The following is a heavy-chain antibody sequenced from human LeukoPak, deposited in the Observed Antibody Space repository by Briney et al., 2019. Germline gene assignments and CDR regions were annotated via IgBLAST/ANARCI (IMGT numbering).Heavy chain of an antibody. Sequence: GASVKVSCKASGYTFTGYYMHWVRQAPGQGLEWMGWINPNSGGTNYAQKFQGRVTMTRDTSISTAYMELSRLRSDDTAVYYCARDPWVIAVAGRGGINFDYWGQGTLVTVSS. V-gene: IGHV1-2*02. CDR3: ARDPWVIAVAGRGGINFDY. CDR1: GYTFTGYY. J-gene: IGHJ4*02. CDR2: INPNSGGT. D-gene: IGHD6-19*01.